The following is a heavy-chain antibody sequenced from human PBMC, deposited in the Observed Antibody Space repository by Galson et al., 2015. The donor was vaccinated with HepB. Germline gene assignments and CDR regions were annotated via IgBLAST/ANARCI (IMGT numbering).Heavy chain of an antibody. D-gene: IGHD6-19*01. CDR1: GGSISSHY. Sequence: SETLSLTCSVSGGSISSHYWSWIRQPAGKGLEWIGRIYSSGSTTYNPSLKSRVTMSVDTSNNQFSLRLSSVTAADTAVYYCARGVGGGTGWAYFNYWGQGTLVTVSS. CDR3: ARGVGGGTGWAYFNY. J-gene: IGHJ4*02. V-gene: IGHV4-4*07. CDR2: IYSSGST.